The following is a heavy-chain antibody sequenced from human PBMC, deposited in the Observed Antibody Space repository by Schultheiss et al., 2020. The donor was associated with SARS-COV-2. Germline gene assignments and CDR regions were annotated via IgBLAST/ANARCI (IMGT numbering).Heavy chain of an antibody. Sequence: SQTLSLTCAVYGGSFSGYYWSWIRQPPGKGLEWIGYIYYSGSTNYNPSLKSRVTISVDTSKNQFSLKLSSVIAADTAVYYCAKDQRVRYYDSSGYYDYWGQGTLVTVSS. CDR3: AKDQRVRYYDSSGYYDY. V-gene: IGHV4-59*12. J-gene: IGHJ4*02. D-gene: IGHD3-22*01. CDR2: IYYSGST. CDR1: GGSFSGYY.